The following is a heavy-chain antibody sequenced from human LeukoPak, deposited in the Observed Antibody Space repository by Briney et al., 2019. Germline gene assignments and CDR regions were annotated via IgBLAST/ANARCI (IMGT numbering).Heavy chain of an antibody. CDR3: AKGASGSYSY. V-gene: IGHV3-66*01. D-gene: IGHD1-26*01. CDR1: GFTVSSNY. CDR2: IYTDGNT. J-gene: IGHJ4*02. Sequence: GGSLRLSCAASGFTVSSNYMSWVRQAPGRGLEWVSVIYTDGNTYYADSVKGRFTISRDNSKNTLYLQMNSLRAEDTAVYYCAKGASGSYSYWGQGTLVTVSS.